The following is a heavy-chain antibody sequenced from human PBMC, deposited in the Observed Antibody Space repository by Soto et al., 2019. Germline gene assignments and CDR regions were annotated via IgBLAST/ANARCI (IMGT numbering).Heavy chain of an antibody. CDR3: AKDGGGCYDSSGYYPDAFDI. CDR1: GFTFSSYA. J-gene: IGHJ3*02. D-gene: IGHD3-22*01. Sequence: GGSLRLSCAASGFTFSSYAMSWVRQAPGKGLEWVSAISGSGGSTYYEDSVKGRFTIYRDNTKNTLYLQMNSLRAEDTAVYYCAKDGGGCYDSSGYYPDAFDIWGQGTMVTVSS. CDR2: ISGSGGST. V-gene: IGHV3-23*01.